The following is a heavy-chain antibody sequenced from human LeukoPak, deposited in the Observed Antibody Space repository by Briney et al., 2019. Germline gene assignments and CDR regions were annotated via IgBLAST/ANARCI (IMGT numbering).Heavy chain of an antibody. D-gene: IGHD6-13*01. CDR2: ISAYNGNT. CDR3: ARDQSVRLLQTSSTYFKHVFAI. J-gene: IGHJ3*02. Sequence: ASVKVSCKTSGYTXTNYGISWVRQAPGLGLEWMGWISAYNGNTNSAQKVQGRVTMTTDTSTSTAYMELRSLRFDDTAVYYCARDQSVRLLQTSSTYFKHVFAIWGQGSMVTVSS. V-gene: IGHV1-18*01. CDR1: GYTXTNYG.